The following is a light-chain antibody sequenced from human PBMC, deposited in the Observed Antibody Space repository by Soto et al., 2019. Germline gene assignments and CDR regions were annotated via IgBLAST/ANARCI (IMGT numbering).Light chain of an antibody. J-gene: IGKJ1*01. CDR3: QQYYSTPPT. CDR2: WAS. Sequence: DIVMTQSPDSLAVSLGERATINCKSIQIVLYSSINKNYLAWYQQKPGQPPKLLIYWASTREPGVPDRFSGSGSGTDFTLTITSLQADDVAVYYCQQYYSTPPTFGQGTKVVIK. V-gene: IGKV4-1*01. CDR1: QIVLYSSINKNY.